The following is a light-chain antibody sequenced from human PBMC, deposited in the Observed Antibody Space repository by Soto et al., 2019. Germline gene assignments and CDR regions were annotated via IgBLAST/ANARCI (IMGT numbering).Light chain of an antibody. Sequence: EIVMTQSPVTLSVSPGERATLSCRASQSINNNLAWYQQKPGQAPSLLIYGAFTRATGIPARFSGTGSGTEFTLTIRGLQPEDVATYYCQKYNGALWAFGQGTKVDIK. J-gene: IGKJ1*01. V-gene: IGKV3-15*01. CDR1: QSINNN. CDR3: QKYNGALWA. CDR2: GAF.